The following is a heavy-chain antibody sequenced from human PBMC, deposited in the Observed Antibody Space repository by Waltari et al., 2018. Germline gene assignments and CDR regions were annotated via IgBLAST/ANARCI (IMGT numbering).Heavy chain of an antibody. V-gene: IGHV3-15*07. CDR1: GFTFSNAW. CDR3: TTDLGIAAAGTNLIDY. J-gene: IGHJ4*02. CDR2: IKSKTDGGTT. Sequence: EVQLVESGGGLVKPGGSRRLSWAASGFTFSNAWMNWVRQALGKGLEWVGRIKSKTDGGTTDYAAPVKGRFTISRDDSKNTLYLQMNSLKTEDTAVYYCTTDLGIAAAGTNLIDYWGQGTLVTVSS. D-gene: IGHD6-13*01.